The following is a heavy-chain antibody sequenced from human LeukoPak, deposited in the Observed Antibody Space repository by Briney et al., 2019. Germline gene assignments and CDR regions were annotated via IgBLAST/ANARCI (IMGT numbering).Heavy chain of an antibody. CDR1: GVSIRSSGDY. CDR2: IYYTENTGTT. V-gene: IGHV4-39*07. D-gene: IGHD2-2*01. Sequence: SETLSLTCSVSGVSIRSSGDYWGWIRQSPGKGLEWVGSIYYTENTGTTSYNPSLRSRVTISVDTSKNQFSLKVTSVTASDTAIYYCARGLPNRFVVVVRAAFDYWGQGTRVTVSS. J-gene: IGHJ4*02. CDR3: ARGLPNRFVVVVRAAFDY.